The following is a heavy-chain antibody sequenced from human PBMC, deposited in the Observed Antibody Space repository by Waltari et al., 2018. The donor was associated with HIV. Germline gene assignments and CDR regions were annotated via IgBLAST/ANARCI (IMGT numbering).Heavy chain of an antibody. V-gene: IGHV1-2*02. CDR2: LKPYNGAT. CDR1: GYSLTAHF. D-gene: IGHD2-21*02. CDR3: ARQFSDSAPYFDI. Sequence: QVNLVQSGAEMKKPGASVKVACRTSGYSLTAHFIPWVRQATGQGPEVMGKLKPYNGATRLRGKFQGRFAMTMDPSIGSAYMELSKLTSDDTAIYCCARQFSDSAPYFDIWGPGTHITVSS. J-gene: IGHJ4*02.